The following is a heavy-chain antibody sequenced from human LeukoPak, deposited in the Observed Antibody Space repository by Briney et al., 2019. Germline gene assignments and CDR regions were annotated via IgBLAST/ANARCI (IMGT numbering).Heavy chain of an antibody. CDR1: GGSISSYY. J-gene: IGHJ5*02. V-gene: IGHV4-59*01. D-gene: IGHD3-10*01. CDR3: ARQPSWLRDYHWFAP. CDR2: IYYSGST. Sequence: SETLSLTCTVSGGSISSYYWSWIRQPPGKGLEWIGYIYYSGSTNYNPSLKSRVTISVDTSKNQFSLKLSSVTAADTAVYYCARQPSWLRDYHWFAPWGQGTLVTVSS.